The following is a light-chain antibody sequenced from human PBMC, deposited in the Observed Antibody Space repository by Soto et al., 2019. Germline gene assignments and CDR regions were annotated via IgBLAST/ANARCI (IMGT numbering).Light chain of an antibody. CDR1: QSVTNNY. CDR2: GAS. V-gene: IGKV3-20*01. CDR3: QQYGSSPQT. J-gene: IGKJ1*01. Sequence: EIVLTQSPGTLSLSPGETVALSCRASQSVTNNYLAWYQQKRGQAPRLLIYGASNRATGIPDRFSGGGSGTAVIRTIIRLEPEDFAVYYCQQYGSSPQTFGQGTKVEIK.